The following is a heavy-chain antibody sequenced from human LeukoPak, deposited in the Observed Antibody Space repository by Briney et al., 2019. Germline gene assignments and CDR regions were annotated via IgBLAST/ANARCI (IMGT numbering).Heavy chain of an antibody. V-gene: IGHV1-2*02. D-gene: IGHD3-10*01. Sequence: ASVKVSCKASGYTFTGYYMHWVRQAPGQGLEWMGWINPNSGGTNYAQKFQGRVTMTRDTSISTAYMELSRLGSDDTAVYYCASIEAGYGSGSYSAYWGQGTLVTVSS. CDR3: ASIEAGYGSGSYSAY. CDR2: INPNSGGT. CDR1: GYTFTGYY. J-gene: IGHJ4*02.